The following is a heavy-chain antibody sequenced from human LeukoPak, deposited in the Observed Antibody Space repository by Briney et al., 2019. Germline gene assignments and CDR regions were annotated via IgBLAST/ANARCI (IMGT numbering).Heavy chain of an antibody. Sequence: GGSLRLSCAVSGFIFSDYGFHWVRQAPGKGLEWVAVTRFDGSIKQYAGSVKGRFTISRDDSKNTLYLQMNSLKSEDTAVYYCARWGGTRQYYFDYWGRGTLVTVSS. CDR3: ARWGGTRQYYFDY. J-gene: IGHJ4*02. V-gene: IGHV3-33*01. CDR1: GFIFSDYG. CDR2: TRFDGSIK. D-gene: IGHD1-1*01.